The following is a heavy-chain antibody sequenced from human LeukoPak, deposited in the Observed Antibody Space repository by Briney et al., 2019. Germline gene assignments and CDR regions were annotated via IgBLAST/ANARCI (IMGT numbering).Heavy chain of an antibody. V-gene: IGHV1-2*02. Sequence: ASVRVSCKASGYTFTGYYMHWVRQAPGQGLEWMGWINPNSGGTNYAQNFQGRVTMTRDTSINTAYMELSRLRSDDTAVYYCAINPDSSGGGSHWYFDLWGRGTLVTVSS. CDR3: AINPDSSGGGSHWYFDL. CDR1: GYTFTGYY. J-gene: IGHJ2*01. D-gene: IGHD3-22*01. CDR2: INPNSGGT.